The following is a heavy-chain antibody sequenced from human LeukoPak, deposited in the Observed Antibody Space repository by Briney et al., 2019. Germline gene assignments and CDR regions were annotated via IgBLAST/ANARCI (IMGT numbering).Heavy chain of an antibody. J-gene: IGHJ4*02. CDR1: GFTFSNYV. CDR2: ISASDDRT. D-gene: IGHD2-21*01. V-gene: IGHV3-23*01. CDR3: AKVQHADFNMNFDS. Sequence: GGSLRLSCAASGFTFSNYVMNWLRQAPGEGLEWGSSISASDDRTFYADSVKGRFTISRDNSKNTVYLQMNSLRAGDTAVYYCAKVQHADFNMNFDSWGQGTLVTVSS.